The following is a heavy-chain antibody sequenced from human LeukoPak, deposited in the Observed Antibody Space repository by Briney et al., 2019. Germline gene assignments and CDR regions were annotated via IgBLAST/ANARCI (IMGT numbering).Heavy chain of an antibody. D-gene: IGHD6-13*01. Sequence: ASVKVSCKASGYTFTSYGISWVRQAPGQGLEWMGWISAYNGNTNYAQKLQGRVTMTTDTSTSTAYVELRSLRSDDTAVYYCARDSGIAAAKRGGMDVWGQGTTVTVSS. CDR3: ARDSGIAAAKRGGMDV. V-gene: IGHV1-18*01. J-gene: IGHJ6*02. CDR2: ISAYNGNT. CDR1: GYTFTSYG.